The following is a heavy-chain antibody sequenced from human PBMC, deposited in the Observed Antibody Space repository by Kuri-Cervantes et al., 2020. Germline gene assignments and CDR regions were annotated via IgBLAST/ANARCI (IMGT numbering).Heavy chain of an antibody. V-gene: IGHV3-30*03. CDR2: ISFDGSNK. CDR3: AREIIRYSDY. CDR1: GFTFSSYG. D-gene: IGHD3-9*01. Sequence: LSLTCAASGFTFSSYGMHWVRQAAGKGLEWVALISFDGSNKYYVDSVKGRFTISRDNSKNTLYLQMNSLRAEDTAVYYCAREIIRYSDYWGQGTLVTVSS. J-gene: IGHJ4*02.